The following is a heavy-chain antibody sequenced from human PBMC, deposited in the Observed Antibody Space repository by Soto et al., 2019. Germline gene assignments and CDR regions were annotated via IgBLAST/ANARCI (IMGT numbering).Heavy chain of an antibody. CDR3: GTRPGGGGY. Sequence: EVQLVESGGGLIQPGGSLRLSCAVSGFTVSNNYMSWVRQAPGKGLEGVSVIYSGGYTAYGDSVKGRFTISRDNSKNTIIPKKKSLRAGDPAVFYWGTRPGGGGYWGQGTLVTVSS. CDR2: IYSGGYT. CDR1: GFTVSNNY. V-gene: IGHV3-53*01. D-gene: IGHD3-10*01. J-gene: IGHJ4*02.